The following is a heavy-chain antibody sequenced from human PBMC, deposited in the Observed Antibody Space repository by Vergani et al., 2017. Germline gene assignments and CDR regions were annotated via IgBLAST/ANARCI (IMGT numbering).Heavy chain of an antibody. CDR3: AREPLRTYDSSGYYFHDAFDI. CDR1: GGPFKNSA. V-gene: IGHV1-69*13. Sequence: QVQLVQSGAEVKKPGSSVKVSCKASGGPFKNSAFSWVRQVPGQGLEWMGRIITFFGTTDYAQKFQGRFTIIADEFTKTVDMQLSNLRSEDTAVYFCAREPLRTYDSSGYYFHDAFDIWGQGTMVTVSS. D-gene: IGHD3-22*01. J-gene: IGHJ3*02. CDR2: IITFFGTT.